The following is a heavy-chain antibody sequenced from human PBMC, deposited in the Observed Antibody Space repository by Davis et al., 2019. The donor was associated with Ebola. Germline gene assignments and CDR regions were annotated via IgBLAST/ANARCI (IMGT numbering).Heavy chain of an antibody. Sequence: GESLKISCEASGYTFTTYWIGWVLQIPGKGLEWMGIIYPSDSDTRYSPSFQGQVTISADKSLSIAYLQWSSLKASDTAIYYCARQRAPGYDAFDIWGQGTMVTVSS. CDR2: IYPSDSDT. D-gene: IGHD6-13*01. V-gene: IGHV5-51*01. J-gene: IGHJ3*02. CDR3: ARQRAPGYDAFDI. CDR1: GYTFTTYW.